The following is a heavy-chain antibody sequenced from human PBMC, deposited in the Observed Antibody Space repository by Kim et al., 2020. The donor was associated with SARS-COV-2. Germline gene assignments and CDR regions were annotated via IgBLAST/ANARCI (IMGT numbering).Heavy chain of an antibody. D-gene: IGHD1-26*01. Sequence: VTGRFTISRDKSKNTLYLQMNSLRAEDTAVYYCAKGGAETRYYYYYGMDVWGQGTTVTVSS. V-gene: IGHV3-23*01. CDR3: AKGGAETRYYYYYGMDV. J-gene: IGHJ6*02.